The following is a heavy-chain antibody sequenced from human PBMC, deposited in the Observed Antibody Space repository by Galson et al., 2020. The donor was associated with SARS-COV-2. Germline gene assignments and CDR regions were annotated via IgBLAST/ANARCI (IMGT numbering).Heavy chain of an antibody. Sequence: GESLKISCAASGFTFSDYYMSWIRQAPGKGLEWVSYISSSSSYTNYADSVKGRFTISRDNAKNSLYLQMNSLRAEDTAVYYCALTPSYYYYMDVWGKGTTVTVSS. CDR2: ISSSSSYT. V-gene: IGHV3-11*06. J-gene: IGHJ6*03. CDR1: GFTFSDYY. CDR3: ALTPSYYYYMDV. D-gene: IGHD3-9*01.